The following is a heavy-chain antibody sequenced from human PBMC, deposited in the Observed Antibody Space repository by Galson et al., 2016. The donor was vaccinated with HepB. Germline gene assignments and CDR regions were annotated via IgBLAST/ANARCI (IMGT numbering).Heavy chain of an antibody. V-gene: IGHV3-30-3*01. CDR3: ARGTGNSGYPDY. Sequence: SLRLSCAASGITFSSYAMHWVRQAPGKGLEWVAVISYDGSNKYYADSVKGRFTISRDNSKNTLYLQMNSLRAEDTAVYYSARGTGNSGYPDYWGQGTLVTVSS. D-gene: IGHD3-22*01. J-gene: IGHJ4*02. CDR2: ISYDGSNK. CDR1: GITFSSYA.